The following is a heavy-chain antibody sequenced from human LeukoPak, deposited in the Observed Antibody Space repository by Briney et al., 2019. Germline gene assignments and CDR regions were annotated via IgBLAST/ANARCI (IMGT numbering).Heavy chain of an antibody. V-gene: IGHV1-8*01. CDR3: ARGSIKKWYSSGWCGVGNHFDY. D-gene: IGHD6-19*01. J-gene: IGHJ4*02. Sequence: GASVKVSCKASGYTSTSYDINWVRQATGQGLEWMGWMNPNSGNTGYAQKFQGRVTMTRNTSISTAYMELSSLRSEDTAVYYCARGSIKKWYSSGWCGVGNHFDYWGQGTLVTVSS. CDR1: GYTSTSYD. CDR2: MNPNSGNT.